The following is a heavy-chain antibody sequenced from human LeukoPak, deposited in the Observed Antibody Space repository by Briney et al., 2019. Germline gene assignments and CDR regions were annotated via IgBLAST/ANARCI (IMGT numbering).Heavy chain of an antibody. J-gene: IGHJ4*02. CDR1: GYTFTGYY. V-gene: IGHV1-2*06. CDR2: INPNSGGT. CDR3: ARVDYDSSGYYFDY. Sequence: ASAKVSCKASGYTFTGYYMHWVRQAPGQGLEWMGRINPNSGGTNYAQKFQGRVTMTRDTSISTAYMELSRLRSDDTAVHYCARVDYDSSGYYFDYWGQGTLVTVSS. D-gene: IGHD3-22*01.